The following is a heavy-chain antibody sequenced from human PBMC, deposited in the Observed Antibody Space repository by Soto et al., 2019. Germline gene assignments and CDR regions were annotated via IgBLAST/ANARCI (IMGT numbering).Heavy chain of an antibody. CDR1: GFTFSSYA. Sequence: QVQLVESGGGVVQPGRSLRLSCAASGFTFSSYAMHWVRQAPGKGLEWVAVISYDGSNKYYADSVKGRFTISRDNSKNTLYLQRNSLRAEDTAVYYCARARRIAVAGYYFDYWGQGTLVTVSS. D-gene: IGHD6-19*01. CDR2: ISYDGSNK. J-gene: IGHJ4*02. CDR3: ARARRIAVAGYYFDY. V-gene: IGHV3-30-3*01.